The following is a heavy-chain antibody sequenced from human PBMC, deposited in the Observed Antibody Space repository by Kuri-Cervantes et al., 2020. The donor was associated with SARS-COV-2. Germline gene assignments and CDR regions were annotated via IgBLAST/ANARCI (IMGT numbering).Heavy chain of an antibody. Sequence: GESLKISCAASGFTFSNYAMTWVRQAPGKGLDWVSTITGGGGNTYYADSVRGRLTISRDNSKNTLYLQIHSLRAEDTAVYYCARWSIVGATRGLLRYYGMDVWGQGTTVTVSS. J-gene: IGHJ6*02. CDR3: ARWSIVGATRGLLRYYGMDV. D-gene: IGHD1-26*01. CDR2: ITGGGGNT. CDR1: GFTFSNYA. V-gene: IGHV3-23*01.